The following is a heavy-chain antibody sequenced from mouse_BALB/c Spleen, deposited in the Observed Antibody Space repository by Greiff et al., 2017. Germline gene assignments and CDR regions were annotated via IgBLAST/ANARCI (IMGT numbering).Heavy chain of an antibody. CDR2: ISSGGST. J-gene: IGHJ2*01. D-gene: IGHD1-1*01. CDR1: GFTFSSYA. CDR3: ARGGSTTVGFDY. V-gene: IGHV5-6-5*01. Sequence: EVHLVESGGGLAKPGGSLKLSCAASGFTFSSYAMSWVRQTPEKRLEWVASISSGGSTYYPDSVKGRFTISRDNARNILYLQMSSLRSEDTAMYYCARGGSTTVGFDYWGQGTTLTVSS.